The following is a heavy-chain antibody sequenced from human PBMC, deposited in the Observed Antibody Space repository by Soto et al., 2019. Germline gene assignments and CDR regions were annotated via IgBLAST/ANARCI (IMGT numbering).Heavy chain of an antibody. J-gene: IGHJ4*02. CDR3: AKVMGDFWSGYVDY. V-gene: IGHV3-30*18. CDR1: GFTFSSYG. D-gene: IGHD3-3*01. CDR2: ISYDGSNK. Sequence: GGSLRLSCAASGFTFSSYGMHWVRQAPGKGLEWVAVISYDGSNKYYADSVKGRFTISRDNSKNTLYLQMNSLRAEDTAVYYCAKVMGDFWSGYVDYWGQGXLVTVHS.